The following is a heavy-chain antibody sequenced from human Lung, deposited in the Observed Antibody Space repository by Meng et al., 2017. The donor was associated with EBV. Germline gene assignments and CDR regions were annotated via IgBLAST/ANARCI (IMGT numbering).Heavy chain of an antibody. Sequence: QAQLLQSGAEVKKPGSSVKVACKTSGGSFSTYTFSWVRQTPGQGLEWMGGLIPVLNKAKSAPRFQDRVTFTADETTTTAYMELSSLTFEDTAVYFCARGRGNQPLFDFWGQGTLVTVSS. D-gene: IGHD2/OR15-2a*01. CDR1: GGSFSTYT. CDR3: ARGRGNQPLFDF. CDR2: LIPVLNKA. J-gene: IGHJ4*02. V-gene: IGHV1-69*10.